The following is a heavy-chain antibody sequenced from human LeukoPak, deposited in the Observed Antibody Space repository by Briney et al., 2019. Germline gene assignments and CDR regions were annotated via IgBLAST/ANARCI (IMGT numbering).Heavy chain of an antibody. Sequence: ASEKVSCKASGYTFTGYYMHWVRQAPGQGLEWMGRINPNSGGTNYAQKFQGRVTMTRDTSISTAYMELSRLRSDDTAVYYCARPSSSSDFDYWGQGTLVTVSS. CDR2: INPNSGGT. V-gene: IGHV1-2*06. CDR1: GYTFTGYY. CDR3: ARPSSSSDFDY. D-gene: IGHD6-6*01. J-gene: IGHJ4*02.